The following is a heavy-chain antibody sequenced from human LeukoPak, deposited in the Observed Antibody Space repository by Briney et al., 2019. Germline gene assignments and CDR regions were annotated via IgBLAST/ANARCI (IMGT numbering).Heavy chain of an antibody. Sequence: EASVKVSCKVSGYTLTELSMHWVRQAPGKGLEWIGGFDPEDGETIYAQKFQGRVTMTEDTSTDTAYMELSSLRSEDAAVYYCATPWPVGASPGPFDYWGQGTLVTVSS. D-gene: IGHD1-26*01. CDR1: GYTLTELS. CDR2: FDPEDGET. J-gene: IGHJ4*02. V-gene: IGHV1-24*01. CDR3: ATPWPVGASPGPFDY.